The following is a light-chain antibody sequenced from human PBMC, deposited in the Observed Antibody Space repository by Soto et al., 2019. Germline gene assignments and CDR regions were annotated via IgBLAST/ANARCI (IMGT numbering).Light chain of an antibody. J-gene: IGLJ1*01. CDR1: SRDVGASDY. Sequence: QSALTQPPSASGSPGQSVAISCTGTSRDVGASDYVSWYQQHSGKAPKLLLYEVNKRPSGVPDRFSGSKSGNTASLTVSALPADDGAEYYRPSPSGSRNVLGTGTKLTVL. CDR2: EVN. V-gene: IGLV2-8*01. CDR3: PSPSGSRNV.